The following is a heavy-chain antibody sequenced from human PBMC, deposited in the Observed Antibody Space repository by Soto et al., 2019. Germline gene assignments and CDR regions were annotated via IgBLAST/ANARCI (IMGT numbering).Heavy chain of an antibody. CDR3: ARDAAIGMNDY. CDR1: GYTFTSYG. J-gene: IGHJ4*02. D-gene: IGHD1-20*01. CDR2: ISAYNGNT. V-gene: IGHV1-18*01. Sequence: VQLVQSGAEVKKPGASVKVSCKASGYTFTSYGISCVRQAPGQGLDWMGWISAYNGNTKYEQKLQGRVTMTTNTSTITAYMELRGLRSEDTAVYYCARDAAIGMNDYWGQGTLVTVSS.